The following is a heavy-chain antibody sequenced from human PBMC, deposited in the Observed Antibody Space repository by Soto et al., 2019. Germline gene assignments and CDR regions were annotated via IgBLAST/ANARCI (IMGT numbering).Heavy chain of an antibody. CDR2: ISGSGGST. D-gene: IGHD2-2*01. CDR3: AREGYCSSTSCYGRTDYYYYGMDV. CDR1: GFTFSSYA. Sequence: GGSLRLSCAASGFTFSSYAMSWVRQAPGKGLEWVSAISGSGGSTYYADSVKGRFTISRDNSKNTLYLQMNSLRAEDTAVYYCAREGYCSSTSCYGRTDYYYYGMDVWGQGTKVTVSS. V-gene: IGHV3-23*01. J-gene: IGHJ6*02.